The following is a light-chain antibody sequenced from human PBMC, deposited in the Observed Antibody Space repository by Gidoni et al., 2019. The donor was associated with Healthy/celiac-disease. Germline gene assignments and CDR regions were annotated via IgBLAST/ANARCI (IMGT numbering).Light chain of an antibody. CDR2: WAS. Sequence: IVMTQSPASLAVSLGERATINCKSSQSVLYSSNNKNYLAWYQQKPGQPPKLLIYWASTRESGVPDRFSGSGSGTDFTLTSSSLQAEDVAVYYCQQYYSTPLTFGGGTKVEIK. V-gene: IGKV4-1*01. CDR1: QSVLYSSNNKNY. J-gene: IGKJ4*01. CDR3: QQYYSTPLT.